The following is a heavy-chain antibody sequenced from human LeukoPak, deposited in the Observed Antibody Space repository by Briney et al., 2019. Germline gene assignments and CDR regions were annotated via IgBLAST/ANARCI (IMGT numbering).Heavy chain of an antibody. CDR1: GFTFSSYA. D-gene: IGHD1-7*01. Sequence: PGGSLRLSCAASGFTFSSYAMHWVRQAPGKGLEWVAVIWYDGSNKYYADSVKGRFTISRDNSKNTLYLQMNSLRAEDTAVYYCASSPWNYRDYYYMGVWGKGTTVTVSS. CDR2: IWYDGSNK. V-gene: IGHV3-33*08. J-gene: IGHJ6*03. CDR3: ASSPWNYRDYYYMGV.